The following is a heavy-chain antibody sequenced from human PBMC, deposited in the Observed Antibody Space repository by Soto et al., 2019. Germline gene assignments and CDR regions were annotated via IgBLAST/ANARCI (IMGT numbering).Heavy chain of an antibody. Sequence: SGIFPFNASGFSLTSATVQWVRQARGIRLDCIGSIVVGSGKKKYAQKFQERVNITRDMSTSPAYMELSSLRSEDTAVYYCAAFDSSGYYPRPSWGQ. CDR1: GFSLTSAT. D-gene: IGHD3-22*01. V-gene: IGHV1-58*01. CDR3: AAFDSSGYYPRPS. CDR2: IVVGSGKK. J-gene: IGHJ5*01.